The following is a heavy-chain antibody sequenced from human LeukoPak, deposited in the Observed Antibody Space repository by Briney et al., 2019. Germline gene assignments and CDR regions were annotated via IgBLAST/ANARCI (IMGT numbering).Heavy chain of an antibody. CDR1: GGSSSGYY. D-gene: IGHD2-15*01. J-gene: IGHJ5*02. Sequence: SETLSPTCAVYGGSSSGYYWSWIRQPPGKGLEWIGEINHSGSTNYNPSLKSRVTISVDTSKNQFSLKLSSVTAADTAVYYCARGSSGGSCYSRVHAGWFDPWGQGTLVTVSS. CDR2: INHSGST. CDR3: ARGSSGGSCYSRVHAGWFDP. V-gene: IGHV4-34*01.